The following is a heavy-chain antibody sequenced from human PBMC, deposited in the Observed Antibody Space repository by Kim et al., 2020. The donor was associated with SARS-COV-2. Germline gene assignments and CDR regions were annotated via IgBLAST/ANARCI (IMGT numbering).Heavy chain of an antibody. D-gene: IGHD6-19*01. CDR2: ISSSSSYI. J-gene: IGHJ5*02. Sequence: GGSLRLSCAASGFTFSSYSMNWVRQAPGKGLEWVSSISSSSSYIYYADSVKGRFTISRDNAKNSLYLQMNSLRAEDTAVYYCASSVGRDSSGWHNWFDPWGQGTLVTVSS. CDR1: GFTFSSYS. CDR3: ASSVGRDSSGWHNWFDP. V-gene: IGHV3-21*01.